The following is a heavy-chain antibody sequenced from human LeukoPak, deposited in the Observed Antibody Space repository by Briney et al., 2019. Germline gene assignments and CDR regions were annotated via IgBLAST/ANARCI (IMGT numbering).Heavy chain of an antibody. CDR2: ISSSSSYI. D-gene: IGHD3-3*01. V-gene: IGHV3-21*01. CDR3: ARDYDFWSGYYPDDI. J-gene: IGHJ3*02. CDR1: GFTFSSYS. Sequence: GGSLRLSCAASGFTFSSYSMNWVRRAPGKGLEWVSSISSSSSYIYYADSVKGRFTTSRDNAKNSLYLQMNSLRAEDTAVYYCARDYDFWSGYYPDDIWGQGTMVTVSS.